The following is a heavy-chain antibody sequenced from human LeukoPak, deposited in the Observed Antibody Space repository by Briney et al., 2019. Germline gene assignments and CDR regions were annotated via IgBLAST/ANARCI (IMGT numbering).Heavy chain of an antibody. J-gene: IGHJ4*02. CDR2: ISSSSNYI. D-gene: IGHD5-12*01. CDR3: AGGGGDYDYFDY. V-gene: IGHV3-21*01. CDR1: GFIFSSYS. Sequence: GGSLRLSCAASGFIFSSYSMNWVRQAPGKGLEWVSSISSSSNYIYYADSVRGRFTISRDNAKNSLYLQMNSLRAEGTAVYYCAGGGGDYDYFDYWGQGILVSVSS.